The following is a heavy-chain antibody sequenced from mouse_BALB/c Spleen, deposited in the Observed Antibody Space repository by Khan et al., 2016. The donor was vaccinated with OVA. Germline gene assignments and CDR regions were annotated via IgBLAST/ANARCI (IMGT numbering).Heavy chain of an antibody. CDR1: GYSFTGSF. Sequence: VQLKQSGPQLVKPGASVKISCKASGYSFTGSFMNWVMHSHGKSIEWIGRINPHIGETFHTQKFKGKATLTVDESTSTVHMELQSLASEDTTVYYCARKNGSDFNYWDQGTTLTVSS. J-gene: IGHJ2*01. V-gene: IGHV1-20*02. CDR2: INPHIGET. CDR3: ARKNGSDFNY. D-gene: IGHD1-1*01.